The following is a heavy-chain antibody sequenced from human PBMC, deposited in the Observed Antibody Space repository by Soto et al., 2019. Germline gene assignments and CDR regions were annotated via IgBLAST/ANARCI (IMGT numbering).Heavy chain of an antibody. CDR2: IYYSGST. D-gene: IGHD3-3*02. CDR1: GGSISSYY. Sequence: PSETLSLTCTVSGGSISSYYWSWIRQRPGKGLEWIGYIYYSGSTNYNPSLKSRVTISVDTSKNQFSLKLSSVTAADTAVYYCARHLAKAAYFDYWGQGTLVNVSS. CDR3: ARHLAKAAYFDY. V-gene: IGHV4-59*08. J-gene: IGHJ4*02.